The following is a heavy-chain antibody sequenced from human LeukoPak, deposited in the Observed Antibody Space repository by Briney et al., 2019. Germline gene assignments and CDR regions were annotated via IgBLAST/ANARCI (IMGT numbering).Heavy chain of an antibody. J-gene: IGHJ4*02. Sequence: PSETLSLTCTVSGFFSTAYYWGWIRQPPGKGLEWIASIRHDGHTYYNPSLKSRVTISVDTSKNQFSLKLSSVTAADTAVYYCARHFVLWFGILPLFDYWGQGTLVTVSS. D-gene: IGHD3-10*01. CDR1: GFFSTAYY. CDR2: IRHDGHT. V-gene: IGHV4-38-2*02. CDR3: ARHFVLWFGILPLFDY.